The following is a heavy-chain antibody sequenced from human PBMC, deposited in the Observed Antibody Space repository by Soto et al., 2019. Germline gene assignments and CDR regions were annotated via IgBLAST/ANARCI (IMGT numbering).Heavy chain of an antibody. V-gene: IGHV3-30*18. CDR2: ISYDGSNK. J-gene: IGHJ3*02. Sequence: QVQLVESGGGVVQPGRSLRLSCAASGFTFSSYGMHWVRQAPGKGLEWVAVISYDGSNKYYADSVKGRFTISRDNSKNTLYLHMNSLRAEDTAVYYCAKGDCGGDCYSFDAFDIWGQGTMVTVSS. D-gene: IGHD2-21*02. CDR1: GFTFSSYG. CDR3: AKGDCGGDCYSFDAFDI.